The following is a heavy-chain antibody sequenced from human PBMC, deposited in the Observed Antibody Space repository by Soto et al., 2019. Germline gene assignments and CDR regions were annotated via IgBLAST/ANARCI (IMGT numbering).Heavy chain of an antibody. CDR2: INPNSGGT. D-gene: IGHD1-1*01. V-gene: IGHV1-2*04. J-gene: IGHJ6*02. CDR1: GYTFTGYY. Sequence: ASVKVSCMASGYTFTGYYMHWVRQAPGQGLEWMGWINPNSGGTNYAQKFQGWVTMTRDTSISTAYMELSRLRSDDTAVYYCARGTTGTTSFYYYYYGMDVWGQGTTVTVSS. CDR3: ARGTTGTTSFYYYYYGMDV.